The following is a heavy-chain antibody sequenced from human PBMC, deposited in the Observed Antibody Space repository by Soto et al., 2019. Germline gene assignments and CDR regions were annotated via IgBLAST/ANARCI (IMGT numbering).Heavy chain of an antibody. V-gene: IGHV1-3*04. Sequence: QVQLVQSGPEVKKPGASVKVSCKASGYTFTRYAMLWVRQAPGQGLEWMGWINTGNGNTHYSQKFQGRVTFTRDAAATTAYMELSSLTSEDTAVYYCARNVDWFDPWGQGTLVTVSS. J-gene: IGHJ5*02. CDR2: INTGNGNT. CDR3: ARNVDWFDP. CDR1: GYTFTRYA. D-gene: IGHD2-21*01.